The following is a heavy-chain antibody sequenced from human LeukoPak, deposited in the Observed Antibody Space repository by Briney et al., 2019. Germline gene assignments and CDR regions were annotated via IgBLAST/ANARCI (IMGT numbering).Heavy chain of an antibody. D-gene: IGHD3-3*01. Sequence: SETLSLICTVSGGSISTTNYYWGWIRQPPGRDLEWIGSIYSCGNTYYNPSLESRVTISVDTSKNQLSLKLTSATAADTSVYYCARHSGLRSPFDPWGQGTLVTVSS. CDR2: IYSCGNT. J-gene: IGHJ5*02. CDR3: ARHSGLRSPFDP. CDR1: GGSISTTNYY. V-gene: IGHV4-39*01.